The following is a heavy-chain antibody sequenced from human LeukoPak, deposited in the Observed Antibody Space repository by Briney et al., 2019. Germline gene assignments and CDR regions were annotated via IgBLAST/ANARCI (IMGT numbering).Heavy chain of an antibody. Sequence: GGSLRLSCAASGLTLSNYWMIWVRQAPGKGLEWVANIKQDGSEKYYVDSVKGRFTISRDNAKNSLSLQMNSLRAEDTAVYYCARGSAADHDAFDIWGQGTMVTVSS. CDR2: IKQDGSEK. D-gene: IGHD2-15*01. CDR3: ARGSAADHDAFDI. CDR1: GLTLSNYW. V-gene: IGHV3-7*01. J-gene: IGHJ3*02.